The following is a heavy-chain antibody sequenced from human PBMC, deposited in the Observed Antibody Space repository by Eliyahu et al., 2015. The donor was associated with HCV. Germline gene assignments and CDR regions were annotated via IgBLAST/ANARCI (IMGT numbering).Heavy chain of an antibody. V-gene: IGHV3-21*01. CDR1: GFTFSSYS. Sequence: EVQLVESGGGLVKPGGSLRLSCAASGFTFSSYSMNWVRQAPGKGLEWVSSISSSSSYIYYADSVKGRFTISRDNAKNSLYLQMNSLRAEDTAVYYCARDPPYSSSWFVDWGQGTLVTVSS. CDR2: ISSSSSYI. CDR3: ARDPPYSSSWFVD. J-gene: IGHJ4*02. D-gene: IGHD6-13*01.